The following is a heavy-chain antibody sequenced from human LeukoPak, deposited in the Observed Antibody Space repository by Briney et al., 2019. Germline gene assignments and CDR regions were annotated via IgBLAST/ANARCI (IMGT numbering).Heavy chain of an antibody. Sequence: GGSLRLSCAASGFIFSSCAMHWVRQAPGKGLEWVAVTSYDGSNEYYADSVKGRFTISRDNSKNTLYLQMNSLRAEDTAVYYCARASYLYGSGSYPDYWGQGTLVTVSS. CDR2: TSYDGSNE. J-gene: IGHJ4*02. CDR3: ARASYLYGSGSYPDY. D-gene: IGHD3-10*01. V-gene: IGHV3-30*04. CDR1: GFIFSSCA.